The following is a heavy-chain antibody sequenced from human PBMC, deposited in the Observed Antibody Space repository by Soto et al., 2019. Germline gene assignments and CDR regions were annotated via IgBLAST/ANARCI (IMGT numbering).Heavy chain of an antibody. J-gene: IGHJ3*02. CDR1: GYTFTSYG. CDR2: ISAYNGNT. V-gene: IGHV1-18*01. Sequence: ASVKVSCKASGYTFTSYGISWVRQAPGQGLEWMGWISAYNGNTNYAQKIQGRVTMTTDTSTSTAFMELRSLRSDDTAVYYCARHIVATVYAFDIWGQGTMVTVSS. CDR3: ARHIVATVYAFDI. D-gene: IGHD5-12*01.